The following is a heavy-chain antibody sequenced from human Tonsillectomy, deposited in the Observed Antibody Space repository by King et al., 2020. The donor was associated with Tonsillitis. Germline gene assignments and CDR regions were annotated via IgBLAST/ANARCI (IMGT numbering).Heavy chain of an antibody. CDR3: ARLSCSSTTCYGVPLYYFDY. CDR1: GGSISSYY. J-gene: IGHJ4*02. Sequence: QLQESGPGLVKPSETLSLTCTVSGGSISSYYWTWFRQPPGRGLEWIGYINYSGSTNYNPSLESRVTISIDTSKNQFSLKLSSVTAADTAIYYCARLSCSSTTCYGVPLYYFDYWGQGTLVTVSS. D-gene: IGHD2-2*01. CDR2: INYSGST. V-gene: IGHV4-59*08.